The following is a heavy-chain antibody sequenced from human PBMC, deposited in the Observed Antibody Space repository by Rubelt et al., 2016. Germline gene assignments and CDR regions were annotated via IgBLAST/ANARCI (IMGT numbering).Heavy chain of an antibody. CDR2: IDWDDDK. J-gene: IGHJ4*02. CDR1: GFSLSTSGMC. Sequence: QVTLRESGPALVKPTQTLTLTCTFSGFSLSTSGMCVSWIRQPPGKALEWLALIDWDDDKYYSTSLTTRLTISKDTSKTQVVLTRPNMDPLDTATYYCARIAVAGTGFDYWGQGTLVTVSS. D-gene: IGHD6-19*01. V-gene: IGHV2-70*01. CDR3: ARIAVAGTGFDY.